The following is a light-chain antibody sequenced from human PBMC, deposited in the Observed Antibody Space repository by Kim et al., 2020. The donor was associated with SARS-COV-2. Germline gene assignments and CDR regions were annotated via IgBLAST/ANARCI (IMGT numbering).Light chain of an antibody. J-gene: IGLJ2*01. V-gene: IGLV7-46*01. CDR3: LLSYSGARV. CDR2: DTS. CDR1: TGAVTSGHY. Sequence: PGGTVTLTCGSSTGAVTSGHYPYWFQQKPGKAPRTLIYDTSNKHSWTPARFSGSLLGGKAALTLSGAQPEDEAEYYCLLSYSGARVFGGGTQLTVL.